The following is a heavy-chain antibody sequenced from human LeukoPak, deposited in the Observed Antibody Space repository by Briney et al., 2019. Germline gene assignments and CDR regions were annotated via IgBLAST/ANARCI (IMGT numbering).Heavy chain of an antibody. CDR3: ATPRGSGSYLAFDY. CDR1: GFTLSSYW. Sequence: PGGSLRLSCAASGFTLSSYWMHWVRQAPGKGLVWVSRINSDGSSTSYADSVKGRFTISRDNAKNTLYLQMNNLRAEDTAVYYCATPRGSGSYLAFDYWGQGTLVTVSS. CDR2: INSDGSST. V-gene: IGHV3-74*01. D-gene: IGHD1-26*01. J-gene: IGHJ4*02.